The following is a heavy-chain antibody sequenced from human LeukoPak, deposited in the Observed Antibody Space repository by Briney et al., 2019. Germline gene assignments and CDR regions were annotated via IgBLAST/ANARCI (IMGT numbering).Heavy chain of an antibody. CDR2: INQDGSDK. D-gene: IGHD2-15*01. J-gene: IGHJ4*02. CDR1: GFTFSNSW. V-gene: IGHV3-7*05. CDR3: ATESWWISEY. Sequence: PGGSLRLSCAASGFTFSNSWMTWVRQAPGKGLEWVANINQDGSDKHYVESLKGRFTISRDNAKNSLLLQMNSLRVEDTAMYYCATESWWISEYWGEASLVSVSS.